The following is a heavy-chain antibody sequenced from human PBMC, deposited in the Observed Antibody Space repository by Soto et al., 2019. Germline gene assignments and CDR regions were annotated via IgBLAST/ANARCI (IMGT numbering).Heavy chain of an antibody. J-gene: IGHJ4*02. V-gene: IGHV4-39*01. CDR3: ARQRGYCSGGSCYMGLEFDY. D-gene: IGHD2-15*01. Sequence: ETLSLTCTVSGGSISSSSYYWGWIRQPPGKGLEWIGSIYYSGSTYYNPSLKSRVTISVDTSKNQFSLKLSSVTAADTAVYYCARQRGYCSGGSCYMGLEFDYWGQGTLVTVSS. CDR2: IYYSGST. CDR1: GGSISSSSYY.